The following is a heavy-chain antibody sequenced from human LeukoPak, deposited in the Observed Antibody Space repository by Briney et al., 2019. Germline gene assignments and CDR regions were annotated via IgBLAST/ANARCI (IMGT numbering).Heavy chain of an antibody. CDR2: ISYDGSNK. J-gene: IGHJ4*02. Sequence: PGGSLRLSCAASGFTFSSYGMHWVRQAPGKGLEWVAVISYDGSNKYYADSVKGRFTISRDNSKNALYLQMNSLRAEDTAVYYCAKEVEYYDSSGYSYYFDYWGQGTLVTVSS. CDR1: GFTFSSYG. CDR3: AKEVEYYDSSGYSYYFDY. V-gene: IGHV3-30*18. D-gene: IGHD3-22*01.